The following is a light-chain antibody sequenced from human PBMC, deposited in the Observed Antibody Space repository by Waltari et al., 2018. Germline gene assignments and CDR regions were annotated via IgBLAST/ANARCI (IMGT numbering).Light chain of an antibody. V-gene: IGLV7-43*01. CDR1: PGAVNRSAY. Sequence: QTVVTQEPTVTVSPRVTVTSTSASRPGAVNRSAYANRFQQTPGPAPTSLICGANHKYSWTPARFSGSRLGGTAALTLSGVQPEDEAEYYCLLYYGGVWVFGGGTRLTVL. CDR2: GAN. J-gene: IGLJ3*02. CDR3: LLYYGGVWV.